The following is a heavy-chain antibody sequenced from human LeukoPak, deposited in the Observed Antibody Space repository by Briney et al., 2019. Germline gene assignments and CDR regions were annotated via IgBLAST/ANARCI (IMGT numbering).Heavy chain of an antibody. CDR1: GGSISSSSYY. CDR3: ARGWRSWTPSVAAAGTGVWFDP. CDR2: IYYSGST. D-gene: IGHD6-13*01. J-gene: IGHJ5*02. Sequence: PSETLSLICTVSGGSISSSSYYWSWIRQPPGKGLEWIGYIYYSGSTNYNPSLKSRVTISVDTSKNQFSLKLSSVTAADTAVYYCARGWRSWTPSVAAAGTGVWFDPWGQGTLVTVSS. V-gene: IGHV4-61*01.